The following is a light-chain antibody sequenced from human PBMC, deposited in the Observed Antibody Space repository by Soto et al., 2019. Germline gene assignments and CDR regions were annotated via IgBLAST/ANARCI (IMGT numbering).Light chain of an antibody. V-gene: IGKV1-27*01. CDR2: SAS. CDR1: QGISNY. Sequence: DIQRTQSPSSLSASVGDRVTITCRASQGISNYLAWYQQKPGKAPKLLIYSASTLQSGVPSRFSGSGSGTDFTLTISSLQPEDVATYYCQHYNSYSTFGQGTKVDIK. J-gene: IGKJ1*01. CDR3: QHYNSYST.